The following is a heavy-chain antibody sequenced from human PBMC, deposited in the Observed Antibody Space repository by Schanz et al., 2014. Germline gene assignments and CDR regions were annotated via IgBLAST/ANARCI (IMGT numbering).Heavy chain of an antibody. Sequence: QVHLVQSGAEVKKPGASVKVSCKASGYNITSNDVTWVRQATGQGLEWMGWISTSNGNTNYIQKLQGRVTMTTDTSTSTAYMELRSLRSDDTAVYYCARVQDDILTGSEYYYGMDVWGQGTTVTVSS. V-gene: IGHV1-18*01. CDR1: GYNITSND. D-gene: IGHD3-9*01. CDR3: ARVQDDILTGSEYYYGMDV. CDR2: ISTSNGNT. J-gene: IGHJ6*02.